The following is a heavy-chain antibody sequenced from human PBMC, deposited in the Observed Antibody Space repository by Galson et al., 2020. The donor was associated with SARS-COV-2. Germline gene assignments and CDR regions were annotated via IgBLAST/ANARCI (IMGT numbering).Heavy chain of an antibody. Sequence: TGGSLRLSCAASGFTFSNVEMNWVRQAPGKGLAWVSYISGSGSTIYYSASVKGRFTISRDNAKNSLYLQMNSLRAEDTAVYYCVKEAPGPNDYWGPGTLVTVSS. CDR2: ISGSGSTI. V-gene: IGHV3-48*03. CDR3: VKEAPGPNDY. J-gene: IGHJ4*02. CDR1: GFTFSNVE.